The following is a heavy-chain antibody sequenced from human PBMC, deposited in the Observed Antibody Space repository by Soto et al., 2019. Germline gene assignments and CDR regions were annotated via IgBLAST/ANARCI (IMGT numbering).Heavy chain of an antibody. D-gene: IGHD2-2*01. Sequence: GGSLRLSCAASGFTFDDYAMHWVRQAPGKGLEWVSGISWNSGSIGYADSVKGRFTISRDNAKNSLYLQMNSLRAEDTALYYCAKDIRPVPAAMGRGFDYWGQGTLVTVSS. CDR3: AKDIRPVPAAMGRGFDY. J-gene: IGHJ4*02. V-gene: IGHV3-9*01. CDR2: ISWNSGSI. CDR1: GFTFDDYA.